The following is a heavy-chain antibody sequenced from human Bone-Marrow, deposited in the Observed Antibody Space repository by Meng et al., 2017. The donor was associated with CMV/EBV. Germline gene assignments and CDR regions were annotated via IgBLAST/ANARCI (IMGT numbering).Heavy chain of an antibody. CDR1: GFTVSSNY. V-gene: IGHV3-53*01. CDR2: IYSGGST. J-gene: IGHJ6*02. D-gene: IGHD7-27*01. CDR3: ARGNRGTYYYYGMDV. Sequence: GGSLRLSCAASGFTVSSNYMSWVRQAPGKGLEWVSVIYSGGSTYYADSVKGRFTISRDNAKNSLYLQMNSLRAEDTAVYYCARGNRGTYYYYGMDVWGQGTTVTVSS.